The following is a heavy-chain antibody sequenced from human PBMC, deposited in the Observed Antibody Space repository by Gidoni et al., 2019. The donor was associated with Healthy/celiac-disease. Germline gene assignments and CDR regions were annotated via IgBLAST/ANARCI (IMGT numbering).Heavy chain of an antibody. CDR3: TTEWELHFDY. CDR1: GFTFSNAW. CDR2: SKSKTDGGTT. J-gene: IGHJ4*02. D-gene: IGHD1-26*01. V-gene: IGHV3-15*01. Sequence: EVQLVESGGGLVKPGGSLRLSCAASGFTFSNAWMSWVRQAPGKGLEWVGSSKSKTDGGTTDYAAPVKGRFTISRDDSKNTLYLQMNSLKTEDTAVYYCTTEWELHFDYWGQGTLVTVSS.